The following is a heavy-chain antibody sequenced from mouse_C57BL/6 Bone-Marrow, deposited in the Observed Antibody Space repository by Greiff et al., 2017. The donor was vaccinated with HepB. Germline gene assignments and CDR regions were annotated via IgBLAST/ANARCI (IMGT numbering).Heavy chain of an antibody. CDR3: AKYSSPYYAMDY. CDR1: GFTFSDYY. Sequence: EVQRVESGGGLVQPGGSLKLSCAASGFTFSDYYMYWVRQTPEKRLEWVAYISNGGGSTYYPDTVKGRFTISRDNAKNTLYLQMSRLKSEDTAMYYCAKYSSPYYAMDYWGQGTSVTVSS. CDR2: ISNGGGST. D-gene: IGHD1-1*01. J-gene: IGHJ4*01. V-gene: IGHV5-12*01.